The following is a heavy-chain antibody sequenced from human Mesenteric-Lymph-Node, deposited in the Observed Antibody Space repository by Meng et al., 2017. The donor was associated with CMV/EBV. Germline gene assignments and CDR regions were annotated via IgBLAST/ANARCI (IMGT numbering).Heavy chain of an antibody. CDR3: ARGGLYSSSSGYYYYGMDV. D-gene: IGHD6-6*01. CDR1: GFTFSSYW. CDR2: INSDGSST. V-gene: IGHV3-74*01. J-gene: IGHJ6*02. Sequence: GGSLRLSCAASGFTFSSYWMHWVRQAPGKGLVWVSRINSDGSSTSYADSVKGRFTISRDNAKNTLYLQMNSLRAEDTAVYCCARGGLYSSSSGYYYYGMDVWGQGTTVTVSS.